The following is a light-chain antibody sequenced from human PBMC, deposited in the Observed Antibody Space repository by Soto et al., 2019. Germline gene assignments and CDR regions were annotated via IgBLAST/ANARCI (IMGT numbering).Light chain of an antibody. CDR3: QQYGSSPTT. CDR2: GAS. V-gene: IGKV3-20*01. Sequence: ELVLTQAPATLSLCPGERAPLCCRASQTVSSSLAWYQQKPGQAPRLLIYGASTRATGIPARFSGSGSGTDFTLTICRLDPEAFAVYHCQQYGSSPTTFGQGTKVDIK. J-gene: IGKJ1*01. CDR1: QTVSSS.